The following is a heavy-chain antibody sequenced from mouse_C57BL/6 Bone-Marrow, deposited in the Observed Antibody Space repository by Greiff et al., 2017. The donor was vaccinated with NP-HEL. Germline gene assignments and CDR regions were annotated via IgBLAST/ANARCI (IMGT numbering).Heavy chain of an antibody. J-gene: IGHJ2*01. CDR1: GYTFPGYW. CDR2: ILPGSGST. CDR3: AIHLLWSDY. D-gene: IGHD2-1*01. Sequence: VQLQQSGAELMKPGASVKLSCKATGYTFPGYWIEWVKQRPGHGLEWIGEILPGSGSTNYTEKFKGKATFTADTSSNTAYMQLSSLTTEDSAIYYCAIHLLWSDYWGRGTTLTVSS. V-gene: IGHV1-9*01.